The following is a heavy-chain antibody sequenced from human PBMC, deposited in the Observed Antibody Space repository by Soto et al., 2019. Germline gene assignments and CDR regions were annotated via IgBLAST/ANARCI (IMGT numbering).Heavy chain of an antibody. CDR2: ISSTTNYI. CDR3: ARESEDLTSNFDY. V-gene: IGHV3-21*06. CDR1: GFTYTRYS. Sequence: LRLSCAASGFTYTRYSMNWVRQAPGRGLEWVSSISSTTNYIYYGDSMKGRFTISRDNAKNSLYLEMNSLRAEDTAVYYCARESEDLTSNFDYWGQGTLVTVSS. J-gene: IGHJ4*02.